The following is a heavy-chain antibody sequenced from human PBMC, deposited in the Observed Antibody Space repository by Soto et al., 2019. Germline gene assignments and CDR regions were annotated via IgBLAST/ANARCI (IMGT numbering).Heavy chain of an antibody. D-gene: IGHD1-26*01. J-gene: IGHJ4*02. CDR1: AFTFSSYA. CDR3: AKGEGGNYATFDY. Sequence: GGSLRLSCAASAFTFSSYAMNWVRQAPGKGLEWVSGISGSGTGTYYADPVKGRFTISRDSSKNTVYLQMNSLRVDDTAVYYCAKGEGGNYATFDYWGQGTLVTVSS. V-gene: IGHV3-23*01. CDR2: ISGSGTGT.